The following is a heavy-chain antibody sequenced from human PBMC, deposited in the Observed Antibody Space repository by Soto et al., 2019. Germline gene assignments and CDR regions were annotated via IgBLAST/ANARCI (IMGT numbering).Heavy chain of an antibody. CDR1: GGSISSSSYY. V-gene: IGHV4-39*01. CDR2: IYYSGST. D-gene: IGHD2-15*01. CDR3: ARRCSGGSCHNYYYYGMDV. J-gene: IGHJ6*02. Sequence: SETLSLTCTVSGGSISSSSYYWGWIRQPPGKGLEWIGSIYYSGSTYYNPSLRSRVTISVDTSKNQFSLKLSSVATADTAVYYCARRCSGGSCHNYYYYGMDVWGQG.